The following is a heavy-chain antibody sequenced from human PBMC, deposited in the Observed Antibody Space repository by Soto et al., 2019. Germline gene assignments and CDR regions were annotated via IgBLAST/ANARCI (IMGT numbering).Heavy chain of an antibody. D-gene: IGHD3-3*01. CDR2: IYYSGST. V-gene: IGHV4-59*01. Sequence: PSETLSLTCTVSGGSISSYYWSWIRQPPGKGLEWIGYIYYSGSTNYNPSLKSRVTISVDTSKNQFSLKLSSVTAADTAVYYCARATYDFWSGYPGYYFDYWGQGTLVTVSS. J-gene: IGHJ4*02. CDR1: GGSISSYY. CDR3: ARATYDFWSGYPGYYFDY.